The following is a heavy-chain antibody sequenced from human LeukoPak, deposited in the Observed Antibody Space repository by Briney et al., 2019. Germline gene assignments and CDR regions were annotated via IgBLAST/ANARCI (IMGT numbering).Heavy chain of an antibody. Sequence: SVKVSCKASGGTFSSYAISWVRQAPGQGLEWMGGIIPIFGTANYAQKFQGRVTITADESTSTAYMELSSLRSEDTAVYYCAITGDGFLEPYYYYYMDVWGKGTTVTVSS. J-gene: IGHJ6*03. CDR2: IIPIFGTA. D-gene: IGHD3-3*01. CDR3: AITGDGFLEPYYYYYMDV. CDR1: GGTFSSYA. V-gene: IGHV1-69*13.